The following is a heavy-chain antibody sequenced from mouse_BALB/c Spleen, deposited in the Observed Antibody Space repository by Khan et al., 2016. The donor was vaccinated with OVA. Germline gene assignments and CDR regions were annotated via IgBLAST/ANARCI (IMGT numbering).Heavy chain of an antibody. Sequence: QVQLKESGPALVAPSQSLSITCTISGFSLTNYGVHWVRQPPGKGLEWLVVVWSDGSTTYNSALKSRLSISKDNSKSQVSLKMNSLQTDDTAMYYCVRQPYYHYYIMDYWGQGTSVTVSS. CDR3: VRQPYYHYYIMDY. D-gene: IGHD2-10*01. J-gene: IGHJ4*01. CDR1: GFSLTNYG. CDR2: VWSDGST. V-gene: IGHV2-6-1*01.